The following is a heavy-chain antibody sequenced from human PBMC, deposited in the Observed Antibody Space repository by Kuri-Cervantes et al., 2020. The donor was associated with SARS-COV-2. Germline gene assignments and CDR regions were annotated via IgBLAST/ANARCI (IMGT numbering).Heavy chain of an antibody. CDR2: IYSSGST. D-gene: IGHD1-26*01. J-gene: IGHJ4*02. CDR1: GASVSSASYF. Sequence: SETLSLTCPVSGASVSSASYFWSWIRQPPGKGLEWIGSIYSSGSTDYNPSLQSRVTISVDTSKNHFSLRLTSVTAADTAVYYCARVGSGTYYSMASDYWGQGTLVTVSS. CDR3: ARVGSGTYYSMASDY. V-gene: IGHV4-61*03.